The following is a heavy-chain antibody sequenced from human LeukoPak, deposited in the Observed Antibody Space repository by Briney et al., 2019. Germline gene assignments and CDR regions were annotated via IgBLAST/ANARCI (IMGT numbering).Heavy chain of an antibody. V-gene: IGHV3-23*01. CDR2: ISGSGGST. J-gene: IGHJ5*02. Sequence: PGGSLRLSCAASGFTFSSYAMSWVRQAPGKGLEWVSAISGSGGSTYYADSVKGRFTISRDNSKNTRCLQMNSLRDADTAGYYCAKDPSSPPRHDTWGQGTLVTVSS. CDR1: GFTFSSYA. CDR3: AKDPSSPPRHDT.